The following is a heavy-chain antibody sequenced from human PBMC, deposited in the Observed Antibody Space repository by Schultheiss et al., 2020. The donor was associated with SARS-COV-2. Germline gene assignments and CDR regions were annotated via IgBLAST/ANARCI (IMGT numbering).Heavy chain of an antibody. V-gene: IGHV4-38-2*02. J-gene: IGHJ4*02. CDR3: ARDWDY. CDR1: GYSISSGYY. Sequence: SETLSLTCAVSGYSISSGYYWGWIRQPPGKGLEWIGSIYHSGSTYYNPSLKSRVTISVDTSKNQFSLKLSSVTAADTAVYYCARDWDYWGQGTLVTVSS. CDR2: IYHSGST.